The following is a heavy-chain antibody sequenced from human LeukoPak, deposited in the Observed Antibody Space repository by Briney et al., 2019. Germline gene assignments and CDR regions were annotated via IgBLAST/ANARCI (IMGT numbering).Heavy chain of an antibody. Sequence: ASVKVSCKASGGTFSSYAISWVRQAPGQGLEWMGGIIPIFGTANYAQKFQGRVTITADESTSTAYMELSSLRSEDMAVYYCARGRWVAPKQGYYFDDWGQGTLVTVSS. J-gene: IGHJ4*02. CDR1: GGTFSSYA. CDR3: ARGRWVAPKQGYYFDD. CDR2: IIPIFGTA. V-gene: IGHV1-69*13. D-gene: IGHD5-12*01.